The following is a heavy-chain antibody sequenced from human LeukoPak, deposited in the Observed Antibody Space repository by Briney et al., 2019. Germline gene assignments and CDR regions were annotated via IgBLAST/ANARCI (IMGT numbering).Heavy chain of an antibody. D-gene: IGHD6-19*01. V-gene: IGHV4-34*01. CDR2: INHSGST. J-gene: IGHJ4*02. Sequence: PSETLSLTCAVYGGSFSSYYWTWIRQPPGKGLEWIGEINHSGSTNYNPSLKSRVTISVDTSKNQFSLKLSSVTAADTAVYYCAREVLGYSSGWYNSYYFDYWGQGTLVTVSS. CDR3: AREVLGYSSGWYNSYYFDY. CDR1: GGSFSSYY.